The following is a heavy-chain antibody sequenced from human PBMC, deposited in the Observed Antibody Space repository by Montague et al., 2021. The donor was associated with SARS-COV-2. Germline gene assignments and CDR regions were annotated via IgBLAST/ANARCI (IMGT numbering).Heavy chain of an antibody. Sequence: SPRLSCAASGFTFGSYEMNWFRQAPGKGPEWVSYISSSGSPIYYADSVKGRFTISRDNAKTSLYLQMNSLRAEDTAIYYCAREYGIAVAGTFIDCWGQGTLVTVSS. D-gene: IGHD6-19*01. J-gene: IGHJ4*02. CDR2: ISSSGSPI. V-gene: IGHV3-48*03. CDR1: GFTFGSYE. CDR3: AREYGIAVAGTFIDC.